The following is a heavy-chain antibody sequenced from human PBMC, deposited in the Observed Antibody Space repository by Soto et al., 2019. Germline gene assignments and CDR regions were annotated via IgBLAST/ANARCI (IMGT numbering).Heavy chain of an antibody. D-gene: IGHD1-1*01. CDR3: KRGGLEPSTPVHYSYMDV. V-gene: IGHV3-53*04. Sequence: PGGSLRLSCAASGFTVSDNYMSWVRQAPGKGLEWVSVIYNDDSTYYADSVKGRFTISRHNSKNTLYLQMNSLRAEDTAVYYCKRGGLEPSTPVHYSYMDVWGKGTRVTVSS. CDR2: IYNDDST. CDR1: GFTVSDNY. J-gene: IGHJ6*03.